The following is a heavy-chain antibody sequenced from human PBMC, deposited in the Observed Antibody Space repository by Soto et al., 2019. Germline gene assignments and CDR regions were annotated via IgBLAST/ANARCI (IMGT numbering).Heavy chain of an antibody. CDR3: ARSLDTRIMITFGGVIAHDAFDI. Sequence: ASVKVSCKASGYTFTSYGISWVRQAPGQGLEWMGWISAYNVNTNYAQKLQGRVTITTDTSTSTAYKELRSLISDDTAVYYCARSLDTRIMITFGGVIAHDAFDIWGQGTMVTVSS. CDR2: ISAYNVNT. V-gene: IGHV1-18*01. CDR1: GYTFTSYG. J-gene: IGHJ3*02. D-gene: IGHD3-16*02.